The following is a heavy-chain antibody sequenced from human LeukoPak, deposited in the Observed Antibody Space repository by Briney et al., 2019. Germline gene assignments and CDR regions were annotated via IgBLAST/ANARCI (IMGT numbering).Heavy chain of an antibody. J-gene: IGHJ4*02. CDR1: GGSISSSSYY. Sequence: SETLSLTCTVSGGSISSSSYYWGWIRQPPGKGLEWSVSIYYSGSTYYNPSLKSRVTISVDTSKNPFSVKLSCVTAADAVVYYCARRSYGLLYSDYWGQGTPVTASS. CDR3: ARRSYGLLYSDY. CDR2: IYYSGST. D-gene: IGHD5-18*01. V-gene: IGHV4-39*01.